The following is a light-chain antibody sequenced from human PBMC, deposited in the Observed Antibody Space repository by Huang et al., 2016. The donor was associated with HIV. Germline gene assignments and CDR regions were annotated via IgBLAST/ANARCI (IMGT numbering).Light chain of an antibody. V-gene: IGKV3D-15*01. CDR3: QQYNNWPPWT. CDR2: GAS. Sequence: EIVMTQSPGTLSVSPGERATLSCRASQGVANTVAWYQQKPGQTPRLLIHGASTRATGIPARFSGSASGTEFTLTISSLQTEDFAIYYCQQYNNWPPWTFGQGT. CDR1: QGVANT. J-gene: IGKJ1*01.